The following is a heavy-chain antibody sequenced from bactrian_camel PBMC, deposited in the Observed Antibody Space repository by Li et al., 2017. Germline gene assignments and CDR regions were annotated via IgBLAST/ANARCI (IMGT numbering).Heavy chain of an antibody. Sequence: VQLVGSGGGLVQPGGSLRLSCAASGFTFDDYAMGWIRQAPGKGLEWVSHISRSGDTTNYADSVQGQFTISRDNVKNTLYLQMNSLKSDDTALYYCTTGQCDGSHCAMGVGPYWGQGTQVTVS. V-gene: IGHV3-1*01. CDR2: ISRSGDTT. CDR3: TTGQCDGSHCAMGVGPY. CDR1: GFTFDDYA. D-gene: IGHD2*01. J-gene: IGHJ4*01.